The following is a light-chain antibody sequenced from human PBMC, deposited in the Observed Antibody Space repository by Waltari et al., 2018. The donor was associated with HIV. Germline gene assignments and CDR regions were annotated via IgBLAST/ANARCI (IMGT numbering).Light chain of an antibody. Sequence: QSALTQPPSASGSPGQSVTISCTGTSSDVGGYNFVSWYQQHPDKAPKLMIFEVTKRPSGLPARFSGSKPGNAASVTFSGLQADDEGDYYCSSYAGGNNLVFGGGTKLTVL. CDR2: EVT. J-gene: IGLJ2*01. V-gene: IGLV2-8*01. CDR3: SSYAGGNNLV. CDR1: SSDVGGYNF.